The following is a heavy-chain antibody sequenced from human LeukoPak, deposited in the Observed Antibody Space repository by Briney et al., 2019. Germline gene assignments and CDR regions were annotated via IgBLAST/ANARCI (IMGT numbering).Heavy chain of an antibody. Sequence: GESLKISCPVSGYRFLTYWIGWVRQMPGKGLEWMGIIFPADSDIRYSPSVHGQVTISADKSITTAYLQWSSLKASDTAIYYCARASGDGRFDYWGQGTLVTVSS. D-gene: IGHD4-17*01. J-gene: IGHJ4*02. V-gene: IGHV5-51*01. CDR2: IFPADSDI. CDR1: GYRFLTYW. CDR3: ARASGDGRFDY.